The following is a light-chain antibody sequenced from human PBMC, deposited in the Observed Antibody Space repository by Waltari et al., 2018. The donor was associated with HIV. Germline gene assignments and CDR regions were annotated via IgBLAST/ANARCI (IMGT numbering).Light chain of an antibody. CDR1: QSVRSY. V-gene: IGKV3-11*01. Sequence: EIVLTQSPATLSLSPGERATLSCRASQSVRSYLIWYQQKPGQAPRLLIYDASNRATGIPARFSGSGSGTDFTLTISSLEPEDFAVYYCQQRSNWPWTFGQVTKVEI. J-gene: IGKJ1*01. CDR2: DAS. CDR3: QQRSNWPWT.